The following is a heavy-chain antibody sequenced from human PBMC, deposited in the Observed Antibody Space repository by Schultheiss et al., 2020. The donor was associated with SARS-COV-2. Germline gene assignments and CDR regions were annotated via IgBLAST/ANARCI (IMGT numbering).Heavy chain of an antibody. V-gene: IGHV3-30*07. CDR1: GFTFSSYA. D-gene: IGHD2-15*01. CDR2: ISYDGSNK. CDR3: ASCSGGSCYPGGYYYYAMDV. J-gene: IGHJ6*02. Sequence: GGSLRLSCAASGFTFSSYAMHWVRQAPGKGLEWVAVISYDGSNKYYADSVKGRFTISRDNAKNSLDLQMNSLRAEDTAVYYCASCSGGSCYPGGYYYYAMDVWGQGTTVTVSS.